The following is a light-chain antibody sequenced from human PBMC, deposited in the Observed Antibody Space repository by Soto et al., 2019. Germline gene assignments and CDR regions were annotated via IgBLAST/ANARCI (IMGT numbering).Light chain of an antibody. CDR3: QQYEPYST. CDR2: SAS. CDR1: QGSNKW. J-gene: IGKJ1*01. V-gene: IGKV1-12*01. Sequence: DIQMTDIQCSVSARVGERVRFRFRASQGSNKWLAWYQHKPGTAPKLLIYSASSLYTGVPSRFSGSGYGTEFTLTISGLQPEDSATYYCQQYEPYSTFGQGTKVDIK.